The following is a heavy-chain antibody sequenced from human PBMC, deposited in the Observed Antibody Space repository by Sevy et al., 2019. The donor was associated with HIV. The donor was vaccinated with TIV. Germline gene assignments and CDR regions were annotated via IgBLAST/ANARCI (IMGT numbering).Heavy chain of an antibody. D-gene: IGHD2-21*02. Sequence: ASVKVSCKASGGTLNNYGMNWVRQAPGQGLDWMVGIIPSVGIASYAQKIQGRAAITADESTSTIYLEVGRLRSDDTAVYFCASVRPCGGDCYFFDTWGQGTLVTVSS. CDR3: ASVRPCGGDCYFFDT. CDR1: GGTLNNYG. V-gene: IGHV1-69*10. J-gene: IGHJ4*02. CDR2: IIPSVGIA.